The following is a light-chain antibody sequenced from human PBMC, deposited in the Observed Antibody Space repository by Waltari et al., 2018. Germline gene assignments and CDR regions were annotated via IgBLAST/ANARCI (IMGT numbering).Light chain of an antibody. J-gene: IGKJ1*01. CDR2: AAS. CDR1: QGIGND. V-gene: IGKV1-6*02. Sequence: AIQMTQSPSSLSASVGDRVTISCRASQGIGNDLAWYQQKPGTAPKLLIYAASTLQSGVPSRFSGSGSGTDFTLTISSLQPEDFATYYCLQDYKYPRTFGQGTKVEIK. CDR3: LQDYKYPRT.